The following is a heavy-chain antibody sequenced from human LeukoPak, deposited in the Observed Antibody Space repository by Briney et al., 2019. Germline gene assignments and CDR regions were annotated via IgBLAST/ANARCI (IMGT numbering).Heavy chain of an antibody. CDR1: GFTFDDYA. J-gene: IGHJ4*02. CDR3: AKDPSGSYSLYYFDY. V-gene: IGHV3-9*01. D-gene: IGHD1-26*01. Sequence: GGSLRLSCAASGFTFDDYAMHWVRQAPGKGLEWVSGISWNSGSIGYADSVKGRFTISRDNSKNTLYLQMNSLRAEDTAVYYCAKDPSGSYSLYYFDYWGQGTLVTVSS. CDR2: ISWNSGSI.